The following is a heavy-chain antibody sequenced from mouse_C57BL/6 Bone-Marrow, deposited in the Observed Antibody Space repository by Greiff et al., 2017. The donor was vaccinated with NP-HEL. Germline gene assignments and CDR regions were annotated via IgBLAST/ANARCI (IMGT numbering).Heavy chain of an antibody. CDR3: ARGVSFAY. Sequence: EVKLQESGGGLVKPGGSLKLSCAASGFTFSSYAMSWVRQTPEKRLEWVATISDGGSYTYYPDNVKGRFTISRDNAKNNLYLQMSHLKSEDTAMYYCARGVSFAYWGQGTLVTVSA. CDR2: ISDGGSYT. J-gene: IGHJ3*01. V-gene: IGHV5-4*03. CDR1: GFTFSSYA.